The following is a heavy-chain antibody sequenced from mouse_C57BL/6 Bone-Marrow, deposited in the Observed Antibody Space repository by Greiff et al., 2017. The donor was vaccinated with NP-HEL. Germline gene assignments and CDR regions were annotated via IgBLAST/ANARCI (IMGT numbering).Heavy chain of an antibody. Sequence: EVQGVESGGGLVQPGGSMKLSCVASGFTFSNYWMNWVRQSPEKGLEWVAPIRLKSDNYATHYAESVKGRFPISRDDSKNSVYLQMNNLRAEDTGIYYCTRMITTRYFDYWGQGTTLTVSS. CDR2: IRLKSDNYAT. J-gene: IGHJ2*01. V-gene: IGHV6-3*01. D-gene: IGHD2-4*01. CDR3: TRMITTRYFDY. CDR1: GFTFSNYW.